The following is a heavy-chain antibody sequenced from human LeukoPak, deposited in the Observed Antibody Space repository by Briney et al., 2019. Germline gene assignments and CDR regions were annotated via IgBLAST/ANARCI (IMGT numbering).Heavy chain of an antibody. V-gene: IGHV4-59*01. CDR1: GGSISSYY. Sequence: SETLSLTCTVSGGSISSYYWSWIRQPPGKGLEWIGYIYYSGSTNYNPSLKSRVTISVDTSKNQFSLKLSSVTAADTAVYYCARAYGSGWSYYSDYWGQGTLVTVSS. J-gene: IGHJ4*02. D-gene: IGHD6-19*01. CDR3: ARAYGSGWSYYSDY. CDR2: IYYSGST.